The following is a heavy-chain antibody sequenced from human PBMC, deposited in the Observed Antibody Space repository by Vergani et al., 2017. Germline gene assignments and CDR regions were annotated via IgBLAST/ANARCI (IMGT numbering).Heavy chain of an antibody. CDR3: ARDRHDSAGGYSYVVGSLLASRRGVWFDP. J-gene: IGHJ5*02. CDR2: ISSSSSYI. Sequence: EVQLVESGGGLVKPGGSLRLSCAASGFTFSSYSMNWVRQAPGKGLEWVSSISSSSSYIYYADSVKGRFTISRDNAKNSLYLQMNSLRAEDTAVYYCARDRHDSAGGYSYVVGSLLASRRGVWFDPWGQGTLVTVSS. V-gene: IGHV3-21*01. D-gene: IGHD5-18*01. CDR1: GFTFSSYS.